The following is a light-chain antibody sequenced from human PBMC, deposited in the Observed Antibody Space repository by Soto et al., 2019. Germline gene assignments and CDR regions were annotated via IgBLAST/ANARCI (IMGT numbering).Light chain of an antibody. CDR3: QQYGGSPRIT. CDR2: GAS. V-gene: IGKV3-20*01. CDR1: QSVSSN. J-gene: IGKJ5*01. Sequence: EKVMTQSPATLSVSPGERATVSCRPSQSVSSNLAWYQQKPGQAPRLLIYGASSRATDIPGRFSGSGSGTDFTLIINRLEPEDVAIYYCQQYGGSPRITFGQGTRLEIK.